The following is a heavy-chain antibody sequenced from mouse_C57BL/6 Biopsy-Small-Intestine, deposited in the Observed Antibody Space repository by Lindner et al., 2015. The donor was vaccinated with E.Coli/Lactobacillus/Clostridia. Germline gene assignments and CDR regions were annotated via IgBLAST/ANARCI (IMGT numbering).Heavy chain of an antibody. Sequence: SVKVSCKASGYTFVNFGLSWVRQAPGQGLEWLGWISPFNGNTNFAQRLQGRVTMTTDTSTNTAYMELSSLRSEDTAVYYCARALLGYRTTWYDYFDPWGQGTLVIVSS. J-gene: IGHJ4*01. V-gene: IGHV1S10*01. CDR3: ARALLGYRTTWYDYFDP. CDR2: ISPFNGNT. D-gene: IGHD2-13*01. CDR1: GYTFVNFG.